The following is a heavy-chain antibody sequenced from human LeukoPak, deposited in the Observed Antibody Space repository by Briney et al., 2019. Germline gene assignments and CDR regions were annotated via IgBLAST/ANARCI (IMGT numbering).Heavy chain of an antibody. CDR1: GFTFSSYG. D-gene: IGHD2-15*01. Sequence: GGSLRLSCAVSGFTFSSYGMHWVRQVPGEGLEWVAVIWYGGSQKYYADSVKGRFTISRDNSKNTLFLQMNSLRAEDTAVYYCARDRCSGGSCDPSAEYYQHWGLGTLVTVSS. J-gene: IGHJ1*01. V-gene: IGHV3-33*01. CDR3: ARDRCSGGSCDPSAEYYQH. CDR2: IWYGGSQK.